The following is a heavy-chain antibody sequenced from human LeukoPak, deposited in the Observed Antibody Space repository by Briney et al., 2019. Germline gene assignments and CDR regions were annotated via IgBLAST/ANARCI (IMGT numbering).Heavy chain of an antibody. Sequence: SVKVSCKASGGTFSSYAISWVRQAPGQGLEWMGGIIPIFGTANYAQKFQGRVTITADESTSTAYMELSSLRSEDTAVYYCASGTGYTDGAPLGWFDPWGQGTLVTVSS. J-gene: IGHJ5*02. V-gene: IGHV1-69*01. CDR2: IIPIFGTA. D-gene: IGHD3-16*02. CDR1: GGTFSSYA. CDR3: ASGTGYTDGAPLGWFDP.